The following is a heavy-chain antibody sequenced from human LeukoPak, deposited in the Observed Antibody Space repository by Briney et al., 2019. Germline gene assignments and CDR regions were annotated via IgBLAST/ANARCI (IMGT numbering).Heavy chain of an antibody. Sequence: PGGSLRLSCAASGFTFSSYAMTWVRQAPGKGLEWVSSLSDDSRRIYYADSVRGRFSISRDNSRNTLYLQLNSLRAEDTAIYYCAKEIDSSWQDWGQGTLVTVSS. CDR1: GFTFSSYA. D-gene: IGHD6-13*01. V-gene: IGHV3-23*01. CDR3: AKEIDSSWQD. CDR2: LSDDSRRI. J-gene: IGHJ4*02.